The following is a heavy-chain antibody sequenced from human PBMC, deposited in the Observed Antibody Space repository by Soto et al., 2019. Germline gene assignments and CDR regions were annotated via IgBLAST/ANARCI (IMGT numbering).Heavy chain of an antibody. CDR1: GFTFSSYS. J-gene: IGHJ4*02. D-gene: IGHD1-26*01. CDR3: VTVNLVGAAYYFDY. Sequence: GSLRLSCAASGFTFSSYSMNWVRQAPGKGLEWIGYVYYSGTTYSHPSLNSRVSISVDTSENQFSLRLTSVTAADTAVYYCVTVNLVGAAYYFDYWGPGTLVTVSS. CDR2: VYYSGTT. V-gene: IGHV4-59*08.